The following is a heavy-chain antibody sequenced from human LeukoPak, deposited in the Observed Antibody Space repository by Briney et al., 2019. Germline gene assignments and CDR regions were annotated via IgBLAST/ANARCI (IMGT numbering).Heavy chain of an antibody. D-gene: IGHD1-26*01. J-gene: IGHJ4*02. CDR1: GFTFSNYA. CDR2: INAAGDGT. CDR3: AKVKDMTSWALEY. V-gene: IGHV3-23*01. Sequence: GGSLRLSCAASGFTFSNYALSWVRQPPGKGLEWVAAINAAGDGTWYPDSVKGRFTISRDRSKNTVYLQMNSLRVEDTALYYCAKVKDMTSWALEYWGQGTQVTVSS.